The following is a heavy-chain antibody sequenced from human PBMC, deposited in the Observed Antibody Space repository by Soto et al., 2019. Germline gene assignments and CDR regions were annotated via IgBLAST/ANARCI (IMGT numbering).Heavy chain of an antibody. CDR1: GFTFSTYA. J-gene: IGHJ5*02. Sequence: GGSLRLSCAASGFTFSTYAMSWVRQAPGKGLEWVSGISGSAGSTYYADSVKGRFTISRDNSKNALYLQMNSLRVEDTAVYYCAKVAATVTTLNWFGPWGQGTLVTVSS. CDR3: AKVAATVTTLNWFGP. CDR2: ISGSAGST. V-gene: IGHV3-23*01. D-gene: IGHD4-17*01.